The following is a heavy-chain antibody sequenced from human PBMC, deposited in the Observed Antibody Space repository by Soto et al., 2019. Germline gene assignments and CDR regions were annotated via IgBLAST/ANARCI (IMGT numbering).Heavy chain of an antibody. J-gene: IGHJ4*02. CDR3: ARHYGDYRGNFDY. Sequence: EVPLVESGGGLVQPGGSLRLSCAASGFTVSSNYMSWVRQAPGQGLEWVSVVYSGGSTYYADSVKGRFTISRHNSKNTLYLQMNSLRAEDTAVYYCARHYGDYRGNFDYWGQGTLVTVAS. D-gene: IGHD4-17*01. CDR2: VYSGGST. V-gene: IGHV3-53*04. CDR1: GFTVSSNY.